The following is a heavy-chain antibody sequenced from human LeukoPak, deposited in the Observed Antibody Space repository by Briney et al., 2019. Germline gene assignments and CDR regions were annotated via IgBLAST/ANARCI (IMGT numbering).Heavy chain of an antibody. J-gene: IGHJ5*02. Sequence: PSETLSLTCAVYGGSFSGYYWSWLRQPPGKGLEWIGEINHSGSTNYNPSLKSRVTISVDTSKNQFSLKLSSVTAADTAVYYCASVDFWSGYYRRNWFDPWGQGTLVTVSS. V-gene: IGHV4-34*01. CDR2: INHSGST. CDR3: ASVDFWSGYYRRNWFDP. D-gene: IGHD3-3*01. CDR1: GGSFSGYY.